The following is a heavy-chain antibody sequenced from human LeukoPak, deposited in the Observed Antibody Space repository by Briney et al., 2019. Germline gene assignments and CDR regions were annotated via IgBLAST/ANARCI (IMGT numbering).Heavy chain of an antibody. V-gene: IGHV4-39*07. CDR1: GGSISSSPYY. CDR2: IYYSGTT. CDR3: ARRAAAGNNWFDP. Sequence: SETLSLTCTVSGGSISSSPYYWGWIRQPPGKGLEWIGSIYYSGTTHYNPSLKSRVTISVDTSKNQFSLKLSSVTAADTAVYYCARRAAAGNNWFDPWGQGTLVTVSS. J-gene: IGHJ5*02. D-gene: IGHD6-13*01.